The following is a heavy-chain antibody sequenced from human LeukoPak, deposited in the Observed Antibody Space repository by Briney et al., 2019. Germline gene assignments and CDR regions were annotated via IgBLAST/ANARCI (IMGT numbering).Heavy chain of an antibody. Sequence: SETLSLTCAVYGGSFIDYYWSWIRQPPGKGLEWIGEINHSGSTSYNPSLQSRVTLLVDPSKNQFSLKLISVTAADTAVYYCARGGYAKPLYYFDYWGQGTLVTVSS. V-gene: IGHV4-34*01. J-gene: IGHJ4*02. CDR2: INHSGST. D-gene: IGHD5-12*01. CDR1: GGSFIDYY. CDR3: ARGGYAKPLYYFDY.